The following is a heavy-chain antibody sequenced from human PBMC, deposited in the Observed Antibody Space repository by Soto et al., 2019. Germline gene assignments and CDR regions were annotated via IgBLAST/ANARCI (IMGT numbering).Heavy chain of an antibody. CDR2: ISGGGSNT. CDR1: GSPFSSYV. CDR3: AKDSNKYSSSLRGRYFDY. V-gene: IGHV3-23*01. J-gene: IGHJ4*02. D-gene: IGHD4-4*01. Sequence: VGSLRLSCAASGSPFSSYVMSWVRQAPGKGLEWVSGISGGGSNTFYADYVKGRFTISRDNSKNTLLLQMNSLGAEDTAVYYCAKDSNKYSSSLRGRYFDYWGQGIGVTVSS.